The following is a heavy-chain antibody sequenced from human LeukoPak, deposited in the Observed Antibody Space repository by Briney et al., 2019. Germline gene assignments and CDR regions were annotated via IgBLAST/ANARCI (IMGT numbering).Heavy chain of an antibody. D-gene: IGHD3-16*01. CDR2: IKPNSGGT. CDR3: ARTPPGGDVDH. Sequence: ASVKVSCKASGYMFTRYDVHWVRRAPGQRLEWLGGIKPNSGGTNYAQKFQGRVTITRNTPLSTAYMELSSLRSEDTAVYYCARTPPGGDVDHWGEGTLVTVSS. V-gene: IGHV1-8*03. J-gene: IGHJ4*02. CDR1: GYMFTRYD.